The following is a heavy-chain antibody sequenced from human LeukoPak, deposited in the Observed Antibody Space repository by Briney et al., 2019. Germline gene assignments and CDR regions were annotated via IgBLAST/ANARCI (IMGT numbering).Heavy chain of an antibody. CDR3: TTDFGYCGWLSLND. J-gene: IGHJ4*02. CDR1: GFTFSNAW. CDR2: IKSKTDGGTT. Sequence: GGSLRLSCAASGFTFSNAWMSWVRQAPGKGLEWVGRIKSKTDGGTTDYAAPVKARFTISRDDSKNTLYLQMNSLKTEDTAVYYCTTDFGYCGWLSLNDWGQGTLVTVSS. D-gene: IGHD3-9*01. V-gene: IGHV3-15*01.